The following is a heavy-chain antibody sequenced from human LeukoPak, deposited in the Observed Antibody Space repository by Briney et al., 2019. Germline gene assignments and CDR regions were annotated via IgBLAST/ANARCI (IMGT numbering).Heavy chain of an antibody. CDR2: ISGNGGDT. CDR3: AHHGGGTIRLEAFDI. V-gene: IGHV3-23*01. Sequence: GGSLRLSCAASGFTFSSYGMSWVRQAPGKGLEWVSAISGNGGDTFYADSVKGRFTNSRDNSKNTLYLQMSSLRAEDTAVYYCAHHGGGTIRLEAFDIWGQGTMVTVSS. CDR1: GFTFSSYG. D-gene: IGHD3-3*01. J-gene: IGHJ3*02.